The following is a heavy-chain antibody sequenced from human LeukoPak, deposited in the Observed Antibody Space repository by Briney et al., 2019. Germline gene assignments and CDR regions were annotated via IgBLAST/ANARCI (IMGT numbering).Heavy chain of an antibody. Sequence: SETLSLTCTVSSGSISSGSYYWSWIRQPAGKGLEWIGRIYTSGSTNYNPSLKSRVTISVDMSKNQFSLKLSSVTAADTAVYYCARGVMVRGVLGWFDPWGQGTLVTVSS. CDR2: IYTSGST. CDR3: ARGVMVRGVLGWFDP. V-gene: IGHV4-61*02. CDR1: SGSISSGSYY. D-gene: IGHD3-10*01. J-gene: IGHJ5*02.